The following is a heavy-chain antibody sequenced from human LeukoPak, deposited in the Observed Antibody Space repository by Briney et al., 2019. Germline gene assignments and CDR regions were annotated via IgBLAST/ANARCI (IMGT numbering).Heavy chain of an antibody. CDR1: GYTFTSYY. V-gene: IGHV1-46*01. J-gene: IGHJ4*02. Sequence: ASVKVSCKASGYTFTSYYMHWVRQAPGQGLEWMGIINPSGGSTSYAQKFQGRVTMTRGTSTSTVYMELSSLRSEDTAVYYCARSLYYYDSSGYLDYWGQGTLVTVSS. CDR3: ARSLYYYDSSGYLDY. D-gene: IGHD3-22*01. CDR2: INPSGGST.